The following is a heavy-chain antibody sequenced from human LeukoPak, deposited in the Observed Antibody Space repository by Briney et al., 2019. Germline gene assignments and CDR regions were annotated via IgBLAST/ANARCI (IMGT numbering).Heavy chain of an antibody. J-gene: IGHJ4*02. Sequence: ASVKVSCKASGYTFTSYAMNWVRQAPGQGLEWMGWINTNTGNPTYAQGFTGRFVFSLDTSVSTAYLQISSLKAGDTAVYYCATLWFGEFLPSVYWGQGTLVTVSS. CDR2: INTNTGNP. D-gene: IGHD3-10*01. CDR1: GYTFTSYA. CDR3: ATLWFGEFLPSVY. V-gene: IGHV7-4-1*02.